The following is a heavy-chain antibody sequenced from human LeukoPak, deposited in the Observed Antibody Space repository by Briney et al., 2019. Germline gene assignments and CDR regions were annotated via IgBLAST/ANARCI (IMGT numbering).Heavy chain of an antibody. V-gene: IGHV3-74*01. J-gene: IGHJ4*02. Sequence: PGGSLRLSCAASGLTFSSHWMHWVRQAPGKGLVWVSRITNDGSSTTYADSVKGRFTISRDNSKNTLYLQVNSLRADDTAVYYCANEIRPNDYWGQGTLVTVSS. D-gene: IGHD5-24*01. CDR2: ITNDGSST. CDR3: ANEIRPNDY. CDR1: GLTFSSHW.